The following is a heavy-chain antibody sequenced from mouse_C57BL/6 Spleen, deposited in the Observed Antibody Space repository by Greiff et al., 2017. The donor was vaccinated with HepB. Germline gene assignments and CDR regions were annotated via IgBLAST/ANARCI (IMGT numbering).Heavy chain of an antibody. CDR3: GRAESSPYYFDY. Sequence: QVQLQQPGAELVKPGASVKLSCTASGYTFTSYWMHWVKQRPGQGLEWIGMIHPNSGSTNYNAKFKSKATLTVDKSSSTAYMQLSSLTSEDAAVYYCGRAESSPYYFDYWGQGTTLTVSS. CDR2: IHPNSGST. J-gene: IGHJ2*01. V-gene: IGHV1-64*01. CDR1: GYTFTSYW.